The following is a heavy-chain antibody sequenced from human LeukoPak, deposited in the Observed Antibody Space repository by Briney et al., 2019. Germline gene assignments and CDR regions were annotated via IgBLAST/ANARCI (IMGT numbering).Heavy chain of an antibody. CDR2: IYRSGST. V-gene: IGHV3-53*01. J-gene: IGHJ3*02. CDR1: GFTVSTNY. CDR3: ARDSGHDAFDI. Sequence: GGSLSLSCAASGFTVSTNYVSWVRQAPGKGLEWVSVIYRSGSTYYADSVKGRFTISRDNSKNTLYLQMNRLSAEDTAVYYCARDSGHDAFDIWGRWTMVTVSS.